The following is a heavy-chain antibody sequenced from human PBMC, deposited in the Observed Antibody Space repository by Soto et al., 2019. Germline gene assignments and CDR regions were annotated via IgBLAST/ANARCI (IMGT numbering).Heavy chain of an antibody. CDR2: ISGSNNNT. CDR1: GFTFSSYA. V-gene: IGHV3-23*01. J-gene: IGHJ5*01. CDR3: ARDYWVDF. Sequence: GGSLGLSFAPSGFTFSSYAMTWVRQAPGKVLDLVSTISGSNNNTYYADSVKGRFTISRDNSKNTLYLHMNSLRAEDTAVYYCARDYWVDFWGQGTLVTVSS.